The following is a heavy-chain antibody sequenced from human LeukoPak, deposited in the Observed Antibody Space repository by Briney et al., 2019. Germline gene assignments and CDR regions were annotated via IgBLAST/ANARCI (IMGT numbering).Heavy chain of an antibody. D-gene: IGHD3-22*01. Sequence: GASVKVSCKASGYTFTSYDINWVRQATGQGLEWMGWMNPNSGNTGYAQKFQGRVTMTRNTSISTAYMELSSLRSEDTAVYYCARGLRGWGSWYYYDSSGPSPFDYWGQGTLVTVSS. V-gene: IGHV1-8*01. CDR2: MNPNSGNT. CDR1: GYTFTSYD. CDR3: ARGLRGWGSWYYYDSSGPSPFDY. J-gene: IGHJ4*02.